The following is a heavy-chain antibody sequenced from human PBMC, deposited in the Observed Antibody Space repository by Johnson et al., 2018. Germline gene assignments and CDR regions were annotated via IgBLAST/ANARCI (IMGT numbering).Heavy chain of an antibody. D-gene: IGHD3-22*01. J-gene: IGHJ1*01. V-gene: IGHV3-23*01. CDR3: ARGNRSAYYYLPPEYFQN. Sequence: VQLQESGGGLVKPGGSLRLSCAASGFTSVSYAMSWVRQAPGKGLEWVSGISTGGGSTYYADSVKGRFTISRDNSKNTLYLQMDSLRAEDTAVYYCARGNRSAYYYLPPEYFQNWGHGTLVTVSS. CDR2: ISTGGGST. CDR1: GFTSVSYA.